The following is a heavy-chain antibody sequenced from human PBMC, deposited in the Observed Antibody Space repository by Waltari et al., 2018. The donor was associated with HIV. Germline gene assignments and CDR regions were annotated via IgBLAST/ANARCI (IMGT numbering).Heavy chain of an antibody. CDR3: ACKERQTSSARNDY. J-gene: IGHJ4*02. V-gene: IGHV1-69*12. D-gene: IGHD1-1*01. CDR2: IIPIFGTA. Sequence: QVQLVQSGAEVKKPGSSVKVACKASVGTFSSYALSWVRQARGQGLEWLVGIIPIFGTANYAKKFQGRVTITADESTSTAYMELSSLRSEDTAVYYCACKERQTSSARNDYWGQGTLVTVSS. CDR1: VGTFSSYA.